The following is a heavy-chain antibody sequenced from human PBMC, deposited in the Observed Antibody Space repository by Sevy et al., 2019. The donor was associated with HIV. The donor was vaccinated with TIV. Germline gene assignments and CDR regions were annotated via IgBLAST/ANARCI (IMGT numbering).Heavy chain of an antibody. J-gene: IGHJ4*02. D-gene: IGHD5-12*01. CDR3: SRGLATVGAPEYYFDY. CDR1: GFTFGDYA. Sequence: GGSLRLSCTSSGFTFGDYAMSWFRQAPGKGLEWVAFIRRNSYELYGGTTEWAASVKGRFTISSNDSKSIAYLEVNSLRAVDRAVYYCSRGLATVGAPEYYFDYWGQGTLVTVSS. CDR2: IRRNSYELYGGTT. V-gene: IGHV3-49*03.